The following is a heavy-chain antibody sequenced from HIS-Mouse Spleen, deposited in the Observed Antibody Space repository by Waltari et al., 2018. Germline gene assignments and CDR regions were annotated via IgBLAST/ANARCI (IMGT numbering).Heavy chain of an antibody. D-gene: IGHD2-8*01. V-gene: IGHV3-33*06. J-gene: IGHJ4*02. CDR3: AKGGLMVYAIGDY. CDR2: IWYDGSNK. CDR1: GFTFGSYG. Sequence: QVQLVESGGGVVQPGGSLRLSCGASGFTFGSYGMPLARQAPGKVLEWVAVIWYDGSNKYYADSVKGRFTISRDNSKNTLYLQMNSLRAEDTAVYYCAKGGLMVYAIGDYWGQGTLVTVSS.